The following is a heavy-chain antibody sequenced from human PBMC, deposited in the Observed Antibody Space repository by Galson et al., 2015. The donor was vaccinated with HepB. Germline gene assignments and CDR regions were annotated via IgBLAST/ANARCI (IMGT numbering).Heavy chain of an antibody. V-gene: IGHV3-53*01. CDR2: LYSGGAS. J-gene: IGHJ4*02. CDR1: GFTVSSKY. D-gene: IGHD3-10*01. Sequence: SLRLSCAASGFTVSSKYMSWVRQPPGKGLEWVSVLYSGGASYYADSVKGRFTISRDTFRNTLHLQMNSLRAEDTAIYYCARDSGGWVFDYWGQGTLVTVSS. CDR3: ARDSGGWVFDY.